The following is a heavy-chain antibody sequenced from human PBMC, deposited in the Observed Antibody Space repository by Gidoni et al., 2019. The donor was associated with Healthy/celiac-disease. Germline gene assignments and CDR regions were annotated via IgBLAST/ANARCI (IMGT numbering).Heavy chain of an antibody. CDR2: ISSSSSYI. CDR3: ARDYYDSSGYYLGGFDY. D-gene: IGHD3-22*01. V-gene: IGHV3-21*01. CDR1: GFTFSSYS. Sequence: EVQLVESGGGLVKPGGSLRLSCAASGFTFSSYSMNWVRQAPGKGLEWVSSISSSSSYIYYADSVKGRFTISRDNAKNSLYLQMNSLRAEDTAVYYCARDYYDSSGYYLGGFDYWGQGTLVTVSS. J-gene: IGHJ4*02.